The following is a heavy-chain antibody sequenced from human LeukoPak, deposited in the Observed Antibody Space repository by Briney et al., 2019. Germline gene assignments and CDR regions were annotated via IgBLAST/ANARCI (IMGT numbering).Heavy chain of an antibody. CDR2: INHSGST. J-gene: IGHJ4*02. CDR3: ARASHARTTVASGTYYFDY. V-gene: IGHV4-34*01. D-gene: IGHD4-23*01. Sequence: SETLSLTCAVYGGSFSGYYWSWIRQPPGKGLEWIGEINHSGSTNYNPSLKSRVTISVDTSKIQFSLKLSSVTAADTAVYYCARASHARTTVASGTYYFDYWGQGTLVTVSS. CDR1: GGSFSGYY.